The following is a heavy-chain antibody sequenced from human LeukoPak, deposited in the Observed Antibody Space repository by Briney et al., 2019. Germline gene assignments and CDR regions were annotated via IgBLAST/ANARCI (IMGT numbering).Heavy chain of an antibody. Sequence: GGSLRLSCAASGFTFSSYSMNWVRQAPGKGLEWVSSISSSSSYIYYAGSVKGRFTISRDNAKNSLYLQMNSLRAEDTAVYYCARDCWWIQLGMDVWGKGTTVTISS. D-gene: IGHD5-18*01. V-gene: IGHV3-21*01. J-gene: IGHJ6*04. CDR3: ARDCWWIQLGMDV. CDR1: GFTFSSYS. CDR2: ISSSSSYI.